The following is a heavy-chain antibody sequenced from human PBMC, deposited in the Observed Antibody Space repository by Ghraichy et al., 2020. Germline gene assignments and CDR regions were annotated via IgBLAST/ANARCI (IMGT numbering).Heavy chain of an antibody. D-gene: IGHD3-22*01. CDR3: AKDLPSKGEVVYPFDY. CDR2: ISGSGGST. CDR1: GFTFSSYA. J-gene: IGHJ4*02. Sequence: GESLNISCAASGFTFSSYAMSWVRQAPGKGLEWVSAISGSGGSTYYADSVKGRFTISRDNSKNTLYLQMNSLRAEDTAVYYCAKDLPSKGEVVYPFDYWGQGTLVTVSS. V-gene: IGHV3-23*01.